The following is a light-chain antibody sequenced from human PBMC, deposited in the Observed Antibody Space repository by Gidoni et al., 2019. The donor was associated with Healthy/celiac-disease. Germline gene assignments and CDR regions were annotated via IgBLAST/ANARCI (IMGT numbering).Light chain of an antibody. CDR2: AAS. CDR1: QGSSSR. V-gene: IGKV1-12*01. J-gene: IGKJ4*01. CDR3: RQANSFPPT. Sequence: DIQMTQSPSSVSASVGDRVTITCLASQGSSSRLAWYQQKPGKAPKLLIYAASTLQSGVPSRFRGSGSGTDFTLTISSLQPEDFATYYCRQANSFPPTFGGGTKVEIK.